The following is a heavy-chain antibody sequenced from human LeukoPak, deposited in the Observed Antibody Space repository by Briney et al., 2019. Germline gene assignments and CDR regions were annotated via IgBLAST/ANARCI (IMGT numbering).Heavy chain of an antibody. CDR2: ISWNSFSI. D-gene: IGHD1-26*01. V-gene: IGHV3-9*01. Sequence: PGGSLRLSCAASGFTFEDYAMHWVRQAPGKGLERVSSISWNSFSIGYGDSVKGRFTISRDNAKNSLYLQMNSLRAEDTALYYCAKAPSAIASGSAAFDIWGQGTMVTVSS. CDR3: AKAPSAIASGSAAFDI. CDR1: GFTFEDYA. J-gene: IGHJ3*02.